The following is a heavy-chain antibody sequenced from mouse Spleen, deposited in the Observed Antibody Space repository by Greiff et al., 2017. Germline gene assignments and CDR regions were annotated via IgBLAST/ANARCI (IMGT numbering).Heavy chain of an antibody. CDR1: GYTFTSYW. CDR2: IHPNSGST. J-gene: IGHJ4*01. CDR3: ARERGLLGAMDY. Sequence: QVQLQQSGAELVKPGASVKLSCKASGYTFTSYWMHWVKQRPGQGLEWIGMIHPNSGSTNYNEKFKSKATLTVDKSSSTAYMQLSSLTSEDSAVYYCARERGLLGAMDYWGQGTSVTVSS. V-gene: IGHV1-64*01. D-gene: IGHD4-1*01.